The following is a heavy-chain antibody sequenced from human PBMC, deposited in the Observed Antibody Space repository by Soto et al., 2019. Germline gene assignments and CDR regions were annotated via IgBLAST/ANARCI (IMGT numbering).Heavy chain of an antibody. CDR1: GVNFRGYA. J-gene: IGHJ6*02. D-gene: IGHD5-18*01. Sequence: GGSLRLSCEVSGVNFRGYAMSWVRQAPGKGLEWVSGIRIGPGITYYADSVKGRFTISSDSSRKTVYLQMNNLKAEDTALYFCARRRSAMADGINVWGQGTKVTVSS. CDR3: ARRRSAMADGINV. CDR2: IRIGPGIT. V-gene: IGHV3-23*01.